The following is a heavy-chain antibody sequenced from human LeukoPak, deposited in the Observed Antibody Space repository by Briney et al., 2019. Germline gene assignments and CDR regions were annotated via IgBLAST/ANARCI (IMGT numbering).Heavy chain of an antibody. Sequence: ASVKVSCKASGYTFTSYDFNWVRQATGQRPEWMGWMSPNSGDTGYAQKFQDRVTMTRNTSISTAYMELSSLRSDDTAVYYCARGSSGWRPYYFDYWGQGTLVTVSS. CDR1: GYTFTSYD. V-gene: IGHV1-8*01. CDR2: MSPNSGDT. J-gene: IGHJ4*02. D-gene: IGHD6-19*01. CDR3: ARGSSGWRPYYFDY.